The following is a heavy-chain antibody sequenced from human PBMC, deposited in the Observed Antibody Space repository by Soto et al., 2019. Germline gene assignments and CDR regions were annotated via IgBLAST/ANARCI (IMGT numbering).Heavy chain of an antibody. CDR2: IYSGGST. D-gene: IGHD2-2*03. J-gene: IGHJ4*02. CDR1: GFAVNY. V-gene: IGHV3-66*01. CDR3: AIDGSDH. Sequence: EVQLVESGGGLVQPGGSLRLSCAVSGFAVNYMSWVRQAPGKGLEWLSVIYSGGSTYYADSVRGRFSVSRDKSKNTLYLQMNGLRVEDTALYYCAIDGSDHWGQGTLVTVSS.